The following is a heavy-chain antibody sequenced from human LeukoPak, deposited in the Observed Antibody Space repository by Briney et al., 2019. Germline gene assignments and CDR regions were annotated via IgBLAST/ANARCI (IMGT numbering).Heavy chain of an antibody. D-gene: IGHD6-19*01. Sequence: GGSLRLSCAASGFTFSSYEMNWVRQAPGKGLEWVSYISSSGSTIYYADSVKGRFTTSRDNAKNSLYLQMNSLRAEDTAVYYCAREEPSIAVATPPDYWGQGTLVTVSS. V-gene: IGHV3-48*03. J-gene: IGHJ4*02. CDR1: GFTFSSYE. CDR2: ISSSGSTI. CDR3: AREEPSIAVATPPDY.